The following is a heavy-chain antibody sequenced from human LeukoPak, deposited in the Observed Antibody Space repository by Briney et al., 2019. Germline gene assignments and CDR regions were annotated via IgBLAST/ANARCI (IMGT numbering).Heavy chain of an antibody. J-gene: IGHJ4*02. D-gene: IGHD3-22*01. Sequence: GGSLRLACAASGFTFSNYWMHWVRQAPGKGLVWVSRINTDGSTTTYADSVKGRFTVSRDNAKNTLPLQMNSLRAEDTAVYYCARAARFYYDTSGYYYWGQGILVTVSS. V-gene: IGHV3-74*01. CDR3: ARAARFYYDTSGYYY. CDR1: GFTFSNYW. CDR2: INTDGSTT.